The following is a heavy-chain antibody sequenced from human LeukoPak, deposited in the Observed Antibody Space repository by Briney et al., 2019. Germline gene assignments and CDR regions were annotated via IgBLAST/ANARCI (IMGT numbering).Heavy chain of an antibody. D-gene: IGHD6-25*01. Sequence: GGSLRLSCTASGFTFSNYALNWVRQAPGKGLEWVSSISGPATSTYYGDSVRGRFTISRDNSKSTLYLQMDTLRAEDTAVYYCAKPGGPGIAARGAFHVWGQGTMVTVSS. CDR3: AKPGGPGIAARGAFHV. V-gene: IGHV3-23*01. CDR2: ISGPATST. CDR1: GFTFSNYA. J-gene: IGHJ3*01.